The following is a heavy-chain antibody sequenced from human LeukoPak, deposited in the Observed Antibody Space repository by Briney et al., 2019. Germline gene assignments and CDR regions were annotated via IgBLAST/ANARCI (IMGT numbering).Heavy chain of an antibody. CDR1: GGSFSGYY. CDR3: ARTRPYYYGSGSRTYFDY. J-gene: IGHJ4*02. CDR2: INHSGST. Sequence: PSETLSLTCAVYGGSFSGYYWSWIRQPPGKGLEWIGEINHSGSTNYNPSLKSRVTISVGTSKNQFSLKLSSVTAADTAVYYCARTRPYYYGSGSRTYFDYWGQGTLVTVSS. D-gene: IGHD3-10*01. V-gene: IGHV4-34*01.